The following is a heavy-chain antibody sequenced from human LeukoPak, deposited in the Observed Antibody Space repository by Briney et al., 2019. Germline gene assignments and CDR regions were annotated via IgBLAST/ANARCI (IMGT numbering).Heavy chain of an antibody. CDR2: INPNSGGT. Sequence: ASVKVSCKASGYTFTGYYIHWVRQAPGQGLEWMGWINPNSGGTNYAQKFQGRVTMTRDTSISTAYMDLSSLRSDDTAVYYCARDKSGNWSPFDYWGQGTLVTVSS. D-gene: IGHD1-20*01. V-gene: IGHV1-2*02. CDR1: GYTFTGYY. J-gene: IGHJ4*02. CDR3: ARDKSGNWSPFDY.